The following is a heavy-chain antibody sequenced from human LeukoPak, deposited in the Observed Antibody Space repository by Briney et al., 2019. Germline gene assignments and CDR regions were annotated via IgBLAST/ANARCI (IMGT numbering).Heavy chain of an antibody. J-gene: IGHJ4*02. CDR3: AKGCRGSYYGSYYDY. CDR2: MSGSGSST. V-gene: IGHV3-23*01. D-gene: IGHD1-26*01. CDR1: EFTFSIYA. Sequence: GGSLRLSCAASEFTFSIYAMNWVRQAPGKGLEWLSYMSGSGSSTYYADSVKGRFTISRDNSKNTMYLQMNSLRADDTAVYYCAKGCRGSYYGSYYDYWGQGTMVAVSS.